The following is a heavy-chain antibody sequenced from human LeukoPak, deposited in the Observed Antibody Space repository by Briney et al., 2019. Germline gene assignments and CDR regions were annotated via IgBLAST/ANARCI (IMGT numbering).Heavy chain of an antibody. J-gene: IGHJ4*02. D-gene: IGHD3-10*01. Sequence: ANIKQDESEKYYVHSVKGRFSISRDNAKNSLYLQMNSLRAEDTAVYYCARALMVRGVEFDYWGQGTLVTVSS. V-gene: IGHV3-7*01. CDR2: IKQDESEK. CDR3: ARALMVRGVEFDY.